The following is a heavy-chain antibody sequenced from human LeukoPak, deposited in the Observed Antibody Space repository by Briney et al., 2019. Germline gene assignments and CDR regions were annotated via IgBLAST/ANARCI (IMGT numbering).Heavy chain of an antibody. V-gene: IGHV3-23*01. J-gene: IGHJ4*02. CDR3: GKTTAGYSSGQKPAWPVDY. CDR1: GFTFGSFA. Sequence: GGSLRLSCEASGFTFGSFAMYWARGAPERGLDGIAGFFGCGGSPHYADSVKGRFTISRDNSKNTVYLQINSLRAEDTAVYYCGKTTAGYSSGQKPAWPVDYWGQGTLVTVSS. CDR2: FFGCGGSP. D-gene: IGHD5-18*01.